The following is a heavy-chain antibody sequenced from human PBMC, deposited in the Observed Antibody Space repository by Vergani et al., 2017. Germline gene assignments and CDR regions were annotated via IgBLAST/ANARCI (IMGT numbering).Heavy chain of an antibody. Sequence: EVQLVESGGGLVKPGGSLRLSCAASGFTFSSYSMNWVRQAPGKGLEWVSSISSSSSYIYYADSVKGRFTISRDNAKNSLYLQMNSLRAEDTAVYYCARDIIAANGMDLWGQGTTVTVSS. J-gene: IGHJ6*02. CDR3: ARDIIAANGMDL. V-gene: IGHV3-21*01. CDR2: ISSSSSYI. D-gene: IGHD6-6*01. CDR1: GFTFSSYS.